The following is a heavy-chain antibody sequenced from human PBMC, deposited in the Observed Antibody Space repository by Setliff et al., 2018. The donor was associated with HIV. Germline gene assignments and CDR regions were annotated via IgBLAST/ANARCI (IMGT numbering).Heavy chain of an antibody. V-gene: IGHV4-34*01. Sequence: SETLSLTCAVYGGSFSTYYWSWIRQSPGKRLEWLGEVNHSGGTNDNPSLKSRVTISVDTSKNQFSLQLTSVTAADTAVYYCVNPSGAMGDFDSWGQGTLVTVSS. J-gene: IGHJ4*02. CDR1: GGSFSTYY. D-gene: IGHD3-16*01. CDR2: VNHSGGT. CDR3: VNPSGAMGDFDS.